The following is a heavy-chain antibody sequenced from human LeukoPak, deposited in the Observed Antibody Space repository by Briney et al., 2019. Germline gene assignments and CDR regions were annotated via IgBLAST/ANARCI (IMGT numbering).Heavy chain of an antibody. CDR3: ARGGCGSTSCYAGVDY. CDR1: GFTFSSYG. Sequence: PGGSLRLSCAASGFTFSSYGMNWVRQAPGKGLEWVSSISSSSSYIYYADSVKGRFTISRDNAKNSLYLQMNSLRAEDTAVYYCARGGCGSTSCYAGVDYWGQGTLVTVSS. D-gene: IGHD2-2*01. J-gene: IGHJ4*02. V-gene: IGHV3-21*01. CDR2: ISSSSSYI.